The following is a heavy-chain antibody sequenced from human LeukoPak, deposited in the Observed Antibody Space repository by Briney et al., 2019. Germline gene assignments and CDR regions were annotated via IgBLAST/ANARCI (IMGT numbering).Heavy chain of an antibody. CDR2: IKQDGSEK. CDR1: GFTFSSYW. Sequence: GGSLRLSCVVSGFTFSSYWMSWVRQAPGKGLEWVANIKQDGSEKYYVDSVKGRFTMSRDNAKNSLYLQMNSLRAEDTAVYYCARVPTPLGSGLFDYWGQGTLVTVSS. D-gene: IGHD3-10*01. J-gene: IGHJ4*02. V-gene: IGHV3-7*01. CDR3: ARVPTPLGSGLFDY.